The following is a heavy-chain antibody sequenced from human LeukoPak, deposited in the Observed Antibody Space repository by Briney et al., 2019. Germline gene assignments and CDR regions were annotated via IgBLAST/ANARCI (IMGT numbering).Heavy chain of an antibody. D-gene: IGHD2-2*01. CDR2: TYYSGST. Sequence: PSETLSLTCTVSGGSISSNSYYWGWIRQPPGKGLEWIGSTYYSGSTYYNPSLKSRVTISVDTSKNQFSLKLSSVTAADTAVYYCARVCSSTSCLLDYWGQGTLVTVSS. J-gene: IGHJ4*02. V-gene: IGHV4-39*01. CDR3: ARVCSSTSCLLDY. CDR1: GGSISSNSYY.